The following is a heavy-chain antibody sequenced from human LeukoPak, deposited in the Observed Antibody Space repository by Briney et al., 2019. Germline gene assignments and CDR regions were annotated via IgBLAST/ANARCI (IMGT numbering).Heavy chain of an antibody. D-gene: IGHD3-22*01. Sequence: GGSLRLSCAASGFTFDDYAMQWVRQAPGKGLEWVSGISWNSGSIGYADSVKGRFTISRDNAKNSLYLQMNSLRAEDTALYYCAKGGYYDSSGFAFDIWGQGTMVTVSS. CDR2: ISWNSGSI. CDR3: AKGGYYDSSGFAFDI. V-gene: IGHV3-9*01. CDR1: GFTFDDYA. J-gene: IGHJ3*02.